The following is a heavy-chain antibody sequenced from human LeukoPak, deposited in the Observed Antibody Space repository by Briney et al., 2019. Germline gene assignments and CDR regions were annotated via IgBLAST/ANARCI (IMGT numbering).Heavy chain of an antibody. J-gene: IGHJ4*02. Sequence: LRLSCAASGFTFSSYAMSWVRQAPGKGLEWIGYIYYSGSTYYNPSLKSRVTISVDTSKNQFSLKLSSVTAADTAVYYCAREERYDRGTLGFDYWGQGTLVTVSS. V-gene: IGHV4-31*02. CDR3: AREERYDRGTLGFDY. CDR2: IYYSGST. CDR1: GFTFSSYA. D-gene: IGHD3-22*01.